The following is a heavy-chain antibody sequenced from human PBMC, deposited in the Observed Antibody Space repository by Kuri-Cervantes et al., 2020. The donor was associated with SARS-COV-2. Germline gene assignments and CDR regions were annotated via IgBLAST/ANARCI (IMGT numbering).Heavy chain of an antibody. J-gene: IGHJ4*02. V-gene: IGHV3-30-3*01. CDR2: MSYDGSNK. CDR3: AREQLWRFDY. CDR1: GFTFSSYA. Sequence: GESLKISCAASGFTFSSYAMHWVRQAPGKGLEWVAVMSYDGSNKYYADSVKGRFTISRDNSKNTLYLQMNSLRAEDTAVYYCAREQLWRFDYWGQGTLVTVSS. D-gene: IGHD5-18*01.